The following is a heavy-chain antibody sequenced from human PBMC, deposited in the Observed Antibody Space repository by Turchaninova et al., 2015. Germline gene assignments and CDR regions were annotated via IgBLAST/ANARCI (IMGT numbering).Heavy chain of an antibody. CDR3: ARYGVIETGAKFDN. CDR2: ISHSGNT. CDR1: GGSISSSTYF. D-gene: IGHD2-8*01. Sequence: QLQLQESGPGLVKPSETLSLPCSFSGGSISSSTYFWGWSRQPPGKGLEWIGTISHSGNTYYNPSLRSRVTLLVDTSKNQFTLKLSSVTAADTAMYYCARYGVIETGAKFDNWGQGTLVTVSS. J-gene: IGHJ4*02. V-gene: IGHV4-39*07.